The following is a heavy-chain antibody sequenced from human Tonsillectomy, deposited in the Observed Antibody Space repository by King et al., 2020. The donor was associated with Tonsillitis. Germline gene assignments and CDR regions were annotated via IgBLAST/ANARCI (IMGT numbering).Heavy chain of an antibody. CDR1: GFTFSTYT. J-gene: IGHJ3*02. D-gene: IGHD4-23*01. V-gene: IGHV3-21*01. CDR2: ISGSSSYI. CDR3: ARDRSYGGGNHDAFDI. Sequence: VQLVVSGGGLVKPGGSLRLSCAASGFTFSTYTMNWVRQAPGKGLEWVSSISGSSSYIYYADSVKGRFTISRDNAKNSLYLQMNSLRAEDTAVYYCARDRSYGGGNHDAFDIWGQGTMVTVSS.